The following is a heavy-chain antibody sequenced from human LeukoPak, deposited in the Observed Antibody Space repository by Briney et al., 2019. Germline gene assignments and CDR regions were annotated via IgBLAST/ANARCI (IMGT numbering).Heavy chain of an antibody. J-gene: IGHJ4*02. CDR3: AKDTRYDILTGYYLDY. Sequence: GGSLRLSCAASGFTFDDYAMHWVRQAPGKGLEWVSGISWNSGSIGYADSVKGRFTISRDNAKNSLYLQMNSLRAEDTALYYCAKDTRYDILTGYYLDYWGQGTLVTVSS. CDR2: ISWNSGSI. D-gene: IGHD3-9*01. CDR1: GFTFDDYA. V-gene: IGHV3-9*01.